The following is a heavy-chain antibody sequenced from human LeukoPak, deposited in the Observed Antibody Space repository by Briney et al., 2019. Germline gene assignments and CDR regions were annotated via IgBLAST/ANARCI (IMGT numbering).Heavy chain of an antibody. CDR1: GYTFTAYY. V-gene: IGHV1-2*02. J-gene: IGHJ4*02. CDR2: INPNTGGT. CDR3: AREGFCTGSKCPAEY. D-gene: IGHD2-8*02. Sequence: ASVKVSCKASGYTFTAYYMYWVRQAPGQGLEWMGWINPNTGGTNSAQKFQGRVTMTRDTSISTAYMELKRLSSDDTAVYFCAREGFCTGSKCPAEYWGQGTLVTVSS.